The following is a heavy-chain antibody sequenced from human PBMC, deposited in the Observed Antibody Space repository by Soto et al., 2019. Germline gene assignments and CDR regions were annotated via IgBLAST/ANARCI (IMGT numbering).Heavy chain of an antibody. CDR2: ISYDGSNK. CDR3: ARAARPYFDY. D-gene: IGHD6-6*01. J-gene: IGHJ4*02. V-gene: IGHV3-30-3*01. CDR1: GFTFSSYA. Sequence: QVQLVESGGGVVQPGRSLRLSCAASGFTFSSYAMHWVRQAPGKGLEWVAVISYDGSNKYYADSVKGRFTISRDNSKNTLYLQMNSLRAEDTAVYYCARAARPYFDYWGQGTLVTVSS.